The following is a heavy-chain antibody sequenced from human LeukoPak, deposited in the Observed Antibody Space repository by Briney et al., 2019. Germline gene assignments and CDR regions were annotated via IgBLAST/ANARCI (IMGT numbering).Heavy chain of an antibody. CDR3: ARDRGSTSSTRRFDY. Sequence: PGGSLRLSCAASGFIFSSYGMHWVRQDPGKGLEWAAVIWYDGSNKYYADSVKGRFTISRDNSKNTLYLQMNSLRAEDTAVYYCARDRGSTSSTRRFDYWGQGTLVTVSS. CDR1: GFIFSSYG. D-gene: IGHD2-2*01. V-gene: IGHV3-33*01. J-gene: IGHJ4*02. CDR2: IWYDGSNK.